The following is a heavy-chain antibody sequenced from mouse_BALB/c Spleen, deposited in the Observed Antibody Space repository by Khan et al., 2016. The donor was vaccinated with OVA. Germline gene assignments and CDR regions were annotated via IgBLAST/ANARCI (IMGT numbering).Heavy chain of an antibody. CDR1: GLSLTSDG. V-gene: IGHV2-9*02. D-gene: IGHD1-3*01. Sequence: VELVASGPGLVAPSQTLSITCTVSGLSLTSDGVHWVRQHPGKDLEWLGVIWAGGSPNYNSALMSRLSISKYNSKSQVFLKMNSLQTDDTAMYYCARLEDIWGQGTTLTVSS. CDR3: ARLEDI. J-gene: IGHJ2*01. CDR2: IWAGGSP.